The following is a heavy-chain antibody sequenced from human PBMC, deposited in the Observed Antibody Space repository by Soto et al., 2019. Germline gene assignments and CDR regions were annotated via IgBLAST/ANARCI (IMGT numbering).Heavy chain of an antibody. CDR2: IDPIDSYT. CDR3: ARSGLDIAAAGTPYYGMDV. D-gene: IGHD6-13*01. J-gene: IGHJ6*02. V-gene: IGHV5-10-1*01. CDR1: GYSFTSYW. Sequence: PGESLKISCKGSGYSFTSYWISWVRQMPGKGLEWMGRIDPIDSYTNYSPSFQGHVTISADKSISTAYLQWSSLKASDTAMYYCARSGLDIAAAGTPYYGMDVWGQGTTVTVSS.